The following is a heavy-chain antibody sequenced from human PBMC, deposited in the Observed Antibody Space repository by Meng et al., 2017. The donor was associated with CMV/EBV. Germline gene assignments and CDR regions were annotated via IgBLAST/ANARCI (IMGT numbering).Heavy chain of an antibody. D-gene: IGHD2-15*01. J-gene: IGHJ4*02. CDR3: ASNSALYCSGGSCYSENYFDF. V-gene: IGHV3-11*04. Sequence: GESLKISCAASGFTFSDYYMSWIRQAPGKGLEWVSYISSSGSTIYYADSVKGRFTFSRDNSKNTLYLQMNSLRAEDTAVYYCASNSALYCSGGSCYSENYFDFWGQGTLVTVSS. CDR2: ISSSGSTI. CDR1: GFTFSDYY.